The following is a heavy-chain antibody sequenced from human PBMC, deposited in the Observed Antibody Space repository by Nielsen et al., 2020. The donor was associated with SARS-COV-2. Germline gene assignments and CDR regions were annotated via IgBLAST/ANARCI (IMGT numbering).Heavy chain of an antibody. CDR3: AKFITLSGPAFDI. CDR1: GFTFSSYG. CDR2: ISYDGSNK. D-gene: IGHD1-14*01. Sequence: GGSLRLSCAASGFTFSSYGMHWVRQAPGKGLEWVAVISYDGSNKYYADSVKGRFTISRDNSKNTLYLQMNSLRAEDTAVYYCAKFITLSGPAFDIWGQGTMVTVSS. J-gene: IGHJ3*02. V-gene: IGHV3-30*18.